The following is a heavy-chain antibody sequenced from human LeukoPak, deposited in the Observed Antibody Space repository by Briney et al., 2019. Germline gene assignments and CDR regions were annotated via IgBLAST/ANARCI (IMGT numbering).Heavy chain of an antibody. Sequence: GGSLRLSCAASGFTFSSYSMNWVRQAPGKGLEWVSYISSSSSTIYYADSVKGRFTISRDNAKNSLYLQMNSLRAEDTALYYCAKDRGSYYYYMDVWGKGTTVTVSS. V-gene: IGHV3-48*01. CDR1: GFTFSSYS. CDR3: AKDRGSYYYYMDV. J-gene: IGHJ6*03. CDR2: ISSSSSTI. D-gene: IGHD1-26*01.